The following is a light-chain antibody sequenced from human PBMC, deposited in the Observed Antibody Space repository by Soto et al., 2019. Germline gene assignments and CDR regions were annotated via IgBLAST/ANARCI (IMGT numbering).Light chain of an antibody. CDR1: QSISSY. CDR2: AAS. V-gene: IGKV1-39*01. J-gene: IGKJ1*01. Sequence: DIQMTQSPSSLSASVGDRVTITCRASQSISSYLNWYQQKPGKAPKLPIYAASSLQSGVPSRFSGSGSGTDFTLTISSLQPEDFATYYCQQSYSTPFTFGQGTKVEIK. CDR3: QQSYSTPFT.